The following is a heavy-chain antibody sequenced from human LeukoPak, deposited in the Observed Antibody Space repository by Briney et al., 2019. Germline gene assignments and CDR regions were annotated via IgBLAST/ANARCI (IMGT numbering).Heavy chain of an antibody. V-gene: IGHV3-21*01. D-gene: IGHD4-17*01. CDR2: ISSSSSSYI. CDR1: GFTFRSYS. Sequence: GGSLRLSCAASGFTFRSYSMNWVRQAPGKGLEWVSSISSSSSSYIYYADSVKGRFTISRDNAKNSLYLQMNSLRAEDTAVYYCASATVTKNKRNAFDIWGQGTMVTVSS. J-gene: IGHJ3*02. CDR3: ASATVTKNKRNAFDI.